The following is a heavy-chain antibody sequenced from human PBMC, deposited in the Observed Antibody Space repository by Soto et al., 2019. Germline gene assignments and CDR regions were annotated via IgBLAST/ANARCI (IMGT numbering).Heavy chain of an antibody. D-gene: IGHD2-21*01. Sequence: QVQLVQSGTEEKKPGASVKVSCKASGYTFTSYAMHWVRQAPGQGLEWMGWINAGNGNPKYVQKSQGRVPTTRDTTASTAYMELSSLRSADTAVYFCARGGEPIDYWGQGPLVTVSS. CDR3: ARGGEPIDY. V-gene: IGHV1-3*05. J-gene: IGHJ4*02. CDR1: GYTFTSYA. CDR2: INAGNGNP.